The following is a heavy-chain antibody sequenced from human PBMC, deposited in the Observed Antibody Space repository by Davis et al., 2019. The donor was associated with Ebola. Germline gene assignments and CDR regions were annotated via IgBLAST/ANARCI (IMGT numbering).Heavy chain of an antibody. CDR2: INHSGST. CDR3: ASGRGSRGDPQ. Sequence: MPSETLSLTCAVYGGSFSGYYWSWIRQPPGQWLDWLGEINHSGSTNYNPSLKSRVTISVDTSKNQFSLKLTSVTAADTAVDYCASGRGSRGDPQWGQGTLVTVSS. CDR1: GGSFSGYY. J-gene: IGHJ1*01. D-gene: IGHD3-10*01. V-gene: IGHV4-34*01.